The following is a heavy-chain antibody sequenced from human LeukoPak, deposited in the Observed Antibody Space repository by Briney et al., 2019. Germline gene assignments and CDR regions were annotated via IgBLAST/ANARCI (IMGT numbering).Heavy chain of an antibody. V-gene: IGHV5-51*01. Sequence: GESLQISCKGSGYRFATYWIGWVRQMPGKGLEWMGIIYPSDSNTRYSPSFQGQVTISADKSISTAYLQWSSLKASDTAMYYCARRGFSGYGWDYFDYWGQGTLVTVSS. CDR1: GYRFATYW. D-gene: IGHD5-12*01. CDR3: ARRGFSGYGWDYFDY. CDR2: IYPSDSNT. J-gene: IGHJ4*02.